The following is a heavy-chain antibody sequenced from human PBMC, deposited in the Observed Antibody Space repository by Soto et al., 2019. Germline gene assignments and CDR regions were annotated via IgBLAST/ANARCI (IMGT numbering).Heavy chain of an antibody. CDR1: GFTVSNNY. D-gene: IGHD3-10*01. CDR3: GSPPGGGGY. CDR2: IYSGGYT. J-gene: IGHJ4*02. V-gene: IGHV3-53*01. Sequence: EVQLVESGGGLIQPGGSLRLSCAVSGFTVSNNYMSWVRQAPGKGLEGVSVIYSGGYTAYGDSVKGRFTISRDNSKNTLYLQMKSLGAGHRAGYYWGSPPGGGGYWGQGTLVTVSS.